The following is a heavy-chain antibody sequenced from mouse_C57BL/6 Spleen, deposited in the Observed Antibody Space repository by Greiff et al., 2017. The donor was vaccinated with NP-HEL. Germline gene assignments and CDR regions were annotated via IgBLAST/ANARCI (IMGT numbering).Heavy chain of an antibody. V-gene: IGHV1-47*01. CDR1: GYTFTSYS. Sequence: QVQLQQSGAELVKPGTSVKMSCKASGYTFTSYSMEWVKQKHGKGLEWIGNFHPSDGDTKYNEKFKGKATLTVEKSSSTVYLELSRLTSDDCAVYYCARGDGYWYFDVWGTGTTVTVSS. CDR2: FHPSDGDT. D-gene: IGHD2-3*01. J-gene: IGHJ1*03. CDR3: ARGDGYWYFDV.